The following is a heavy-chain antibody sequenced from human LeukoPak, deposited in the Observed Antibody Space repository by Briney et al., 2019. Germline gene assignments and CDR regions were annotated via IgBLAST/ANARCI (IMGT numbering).Heavy chain of an antibody. CDR3: ARDIAAAGFYDY. CDR1: GYTFTSYG. D-gene: IGHD6-13*01. Sequence: ASGKVSCKASGYTFTSYGISWVRQAPGQGLEWMGWISAYNGNTNYAQKLQGRVTMTTDTSTSTAYMELRSLRSDDTAVYYCARDIAAAGFYDYWGQGTLVTVSS. J-gene: IGHJ4*02. V-gene: IGHV1-18*01. CDR2: ISAYNGNT.